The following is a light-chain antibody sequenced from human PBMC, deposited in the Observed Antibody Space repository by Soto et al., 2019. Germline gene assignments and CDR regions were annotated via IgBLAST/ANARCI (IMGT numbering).Light chain of an antibody. V-gene: IGKV1-33*01. CDR2: DAT. Sequence: IQMTHSPASLSASVVDRVSITFQASQDINNYLNCYQQKPGKAPKLLIFDATNLETGVPSRFSGSGSRTHFSFTITSLQPDDFATYYCHQYDSLPPTFGLGTRLEIK. CDR3: HQYDSLPPT. CDR1: QDINNY. J-gene: IGKJ5*01.